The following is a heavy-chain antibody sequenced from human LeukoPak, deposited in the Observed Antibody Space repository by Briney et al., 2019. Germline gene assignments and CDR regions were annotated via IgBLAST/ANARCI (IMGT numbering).Heavy chain of an antibody. CDR2: IKQDGSTK. D-gene: IGHD6-6*01. CDR3: ARIGYSSSSLDY. Sequence: GGSLRLSCAATGFTFSSHWMSWVRQAPGKGLEWVANIKQDGSTKYYLDSVKGRLTVSRDNAKNSVFLQINSLRAEDTAIYYCARIGYSSSSLDYWGQGTLVTVSS. J-gene: IGHJ4*02. CDR1: GFTFSSHW. V-gene: IGHV3-7*03.